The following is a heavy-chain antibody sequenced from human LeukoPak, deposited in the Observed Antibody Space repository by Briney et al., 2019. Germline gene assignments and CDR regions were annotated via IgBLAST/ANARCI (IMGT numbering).Heavy chain of an antibody. CDR3: ARVATTTNPPQRPFDY. Sequence: SETLSLTCAVSGYSISSGYYWGWIRQPPGKGLEWIGSIYYSGSTYYNPSLKSRVTISVDTSKNQYSLKLSSVTAADTAVYYCARVATTTNPPQRPFDYWGQGTLVTVSS. CDR2: IYYSGST. CDR1: GYSISSGYY. V-gene: IGHV4-38-2*01. D-gene: IGHD5-12*01. J-gene: IGHJ4*02.